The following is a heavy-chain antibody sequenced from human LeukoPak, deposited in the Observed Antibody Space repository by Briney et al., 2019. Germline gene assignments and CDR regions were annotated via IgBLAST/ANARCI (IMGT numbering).Heavy chain of an antibody. CDR2: IRYDGSNK. CDR1: GFTFSSYG. J-gene: IGHJ4*02. D-gene: IGHD6-19*01. V-gene: IGHV3-30*02. CDR3: ARGIAVAGRGGLFGY. Sequence: PGGSLRLSCAASGFTFSSYGMHWVRQAPGKGLEWVAFIRYDGSNKYYADSVKGRFTISRDNSKNTLYLQMNSLRAEDTAVYYCARGIAVAGRGGLFGYWGQGTLVTVSS.